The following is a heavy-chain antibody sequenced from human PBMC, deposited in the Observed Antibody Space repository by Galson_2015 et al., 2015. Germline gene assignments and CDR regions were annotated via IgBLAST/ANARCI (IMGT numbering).Heavy chain of an antibody. CDR3: AREGSEIAAPSWFDP. D-gene: IGHD6-6*01. CDR2: INTNTGNP. CDR1: GYTFTNYA. V-gene: IGHV7-4-1*02. Sequence: CKASGYTFTNYAMNWVRQAPGQGLEWMGWINTNTGNPTYAQGFTGRFVFSLDTSVSTAYLQISSLKAEDTAVYYCAREGSEIAAPSWFDPWGQGTLVTVSS. J-gene: IGHJ5*02.